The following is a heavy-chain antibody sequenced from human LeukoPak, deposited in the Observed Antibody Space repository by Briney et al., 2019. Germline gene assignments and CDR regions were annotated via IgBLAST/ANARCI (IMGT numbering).Heavy chain of an antibody. CDR2: VHGSGSP. V-gene: IGHV4-4*07. Sequence: SETLSLTCTVSGGSISPYYWSWIRQSAGKGLEWIGRVHGSGSPNYNPSLKSRVIISVDKSKNQLSLKLNSVTAADTAVYYCARGGTYGSGSDQHTTLDYWGQRTLVTVSS. D-gene: IGHD3-10*01. J-gene: IGHJ4*02. CDR3: ARGGTYGSGSDQHTTLDY. CDR1: GGSISPYY.